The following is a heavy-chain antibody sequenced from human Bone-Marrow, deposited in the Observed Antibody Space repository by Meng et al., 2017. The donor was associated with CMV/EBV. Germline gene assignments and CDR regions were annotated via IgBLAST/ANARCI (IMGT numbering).Heavy chain of an antibody. Sequence: GGSLRLSCVTSGLDFRTYGMDWVRQAPGKGLEWVSHINSGSNNIGYADSVRGRFTISRDIAGNSLHLQMNSLRVEDTGVYYCAKGGDPPGGYWGQGTLVTVSS. J-gene: IGHJ4*02. CDR1: GLDFRTYG. CDR3: AKGGDPPGGY. CDR2: INSGSNNI. D-gene: IGHD1-26*01. V-gene: IGHV3-48*04.